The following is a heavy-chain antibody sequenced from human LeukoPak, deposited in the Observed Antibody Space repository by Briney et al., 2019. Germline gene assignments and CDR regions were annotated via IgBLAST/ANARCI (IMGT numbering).Heavy chain of an antibody. D-gene: IGHD3-3*01. J-gene: IGHJ4*02. CDR2: ISSSGGST. V-gene: IGHV3-23*01. CDR3: AKSNYDFWSGYYGNRYYFDY. CDR1: GITFSSYA. Sequence: GGSLRLSCAASGITFSSYAMSWVRQAPGKGLEWVSAISSSGGSTYYADSVKGRSTISRDNSKNTLYLQMNSLRAEDTAVYYCAKSNYDFWSGYYGNRYYFDYWGQGTLVTVSS.